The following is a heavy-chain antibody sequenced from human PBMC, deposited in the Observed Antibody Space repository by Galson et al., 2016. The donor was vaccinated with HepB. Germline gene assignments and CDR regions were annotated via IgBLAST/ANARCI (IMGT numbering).Heavy chain of an antibody. Sequence: SLRLSCATSGFAFNSYAMHWVRQGPAKGLEWVAVISFDGTYTNYGDSVKGRFTVSRDSFQNTLYLQMNILRPDDTGIYFCATDFHHRAYLKITGERPNTPDSWGPGTPVIVSS. J-gene: IGHJ4*02. V-gene: IGHV3-30*06. CDR3: ATDFHHRAYLKITGERPNTPDS. D-gene: IGHD1-1*01. CDR2: ISFDGTYT. CDR1: GFAFNSYA.